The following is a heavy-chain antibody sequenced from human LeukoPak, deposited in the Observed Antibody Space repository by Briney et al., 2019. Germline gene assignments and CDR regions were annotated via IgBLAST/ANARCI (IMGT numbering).Heavy chain of an antibody. V-gene: IGHV6-1*01. J-gene: IGHJ4*02. CDR3: ARAGAYYYDSSGYYSFDY. CDR2: TYYRSKWYN. Sequence: SQTLSLTCAISGDSVSSNSAAWNWNRQSPSRGLEWLGRTYYRSKWYNDYAASVKSRITINPDTSKNQFSLQLNSVTPEDTAVYYCARAGAYYYDSSGYYSFDYWGQGTLVTVSS. CDR1: GDSVSSNSAA. D-gene: IGHD3-22*01.